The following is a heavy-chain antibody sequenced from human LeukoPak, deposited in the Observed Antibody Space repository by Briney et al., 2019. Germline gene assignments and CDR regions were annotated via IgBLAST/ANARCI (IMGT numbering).Heavy chain of an antibody. Sequence: SQTLSLTCAISGDSVSSNSVAWNWIRQSPSRGLEWLGRTYYRSKWYNDCAVTVKSRITINPDTSKNQFSLQLNSVTPEDTAVYYCARDIAARRSGWFDPWGQGTLVTVSS. CDR2: TYYRSKWYN. J-gene: IGHJ5*02. CDR3: ARDIAARRSGWFDP. CDR1: GDSVSSNSVA. V-gene: IGHV6-1*01. D-gene: IGHD6-13*01.